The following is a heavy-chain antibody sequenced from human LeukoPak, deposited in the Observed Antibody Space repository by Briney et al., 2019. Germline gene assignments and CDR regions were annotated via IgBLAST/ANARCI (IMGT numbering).Heavy chain of an antibody. Sequence: GGSLRLSCAASGFTFTSYAMNWVRQAPGKGLGWVSAISGSGGNTYYADSVKGRFTISRDNSKNTLYLQMNSLRAEDTAVYYCAKPARTDYADYWGQGTLVTVSS. CDR3: AKPARTDYADY. CDR1: GFTFTSYA. D-gene: IGHD1-14*01. CDR2: ISGSGGNT. V-gene: IGHV3-23*01. J-gene: IGHJ4*02.